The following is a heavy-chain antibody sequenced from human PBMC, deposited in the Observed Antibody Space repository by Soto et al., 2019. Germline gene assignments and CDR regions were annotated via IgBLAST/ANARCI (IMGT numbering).Heavy chain of an antibody. V-gene: IGHV1-46*01. CDR3: ARDGRKFLEWLSHSWFDP. D-gene: IGHD3-3*01. CDR2: INPSGGST. J-gene: IGHJ5*02. Sequence: ASVKVSCKASGYTFTSYYMHWVRQAPGQGLEWMGIINPSGGSTSYAQKFQGRVTMTRDTSTSTVYMELSSLRSEDTAVYYCARDGRKFLEWLSHSWFDPWGQGTLVTVSS. CDR1: GYTFTSYY.